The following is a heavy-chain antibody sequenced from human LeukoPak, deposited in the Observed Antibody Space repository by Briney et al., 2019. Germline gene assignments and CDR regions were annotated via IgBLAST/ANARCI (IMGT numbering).Heavy chain of an antibody. V-gene: IGHV1-69*13. CDR1: GGSFSNFA. CDR2: IIPRFATT. D-gene: IGHD2-2*01. J-gene: IGHJ5*02. CDR3: ARDARRRYCSSTSCYWGWFDP. Sequence: ASVKVSCKASGGSFSNFAISWVRQAPGQGLEWMGQIIPRFATTNYAQKFQGRVTLIADESADTAYMELSSLRSEDTAVYYCARDARRRYCSSTSCYWGWFDPWGQGTLVTVSS.